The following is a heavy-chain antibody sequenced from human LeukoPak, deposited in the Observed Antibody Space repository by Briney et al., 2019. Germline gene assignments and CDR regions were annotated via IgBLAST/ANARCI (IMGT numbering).Heavy chain of an antibody. J-gene: IGHJ4*02. CDR1: GFTFDNYA. CDR2: ITGDGSRT. V-gene: IGHV3-43*02. Sequence: GGSLRLSCAASGFTFDNYAMHWVRQGPGKGLEWVSLITGDGSRTYYADSVKGRFTISRDNSKNSLYLQMSSLRTEDTAFYYCAKEGPIAVAHYFDYRGRGTLVTVSS. D-gene: IGHD6-19*01. CDR3: AKEGPIAVAHYFDY.